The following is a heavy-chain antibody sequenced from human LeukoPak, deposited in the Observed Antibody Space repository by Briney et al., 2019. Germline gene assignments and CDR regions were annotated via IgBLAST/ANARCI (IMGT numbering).Heavy chain of an antibody. Sequence: SGPTLVNPTQTLTLTCTFSGFSLSTSGTRVSWIRQPPGKALEWLARIDWDDDKFYSTSLKTRLTISKDTSKNQVVLTMTNMDPVDTATYYCARTLSTGVTFDYWGQGTLVTVSS. CDR3: ARTLSTGVTFDY. V-gene: IGHV2-70*04. J-gene: IGHJ4*02. CDR1: GFSLSTSGTR. CDR2: IDWDDDK. D-gene: IGHD7-27*01.